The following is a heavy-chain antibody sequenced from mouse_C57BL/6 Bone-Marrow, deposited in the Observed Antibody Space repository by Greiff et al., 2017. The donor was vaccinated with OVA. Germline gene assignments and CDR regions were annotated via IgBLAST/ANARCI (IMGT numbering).Heavy chain of an antibody. CDR1: GYTFTDYE. CDR2: IDPETGGT. CDR3: TRAAFMDY. V-gene: IGHV1-15*01. Sequence: VKLMESGAELVRPGASVTLSCKASGYTFTDYEMHWVKQTPVHGLEWIGAIDPETGGTAYNQKFKGKAILTADKSSSTAYMELRSLTSEDSAVYYCTRAAFMDYWGQGTSVTVSS. J-gene: IGHJ4*01.